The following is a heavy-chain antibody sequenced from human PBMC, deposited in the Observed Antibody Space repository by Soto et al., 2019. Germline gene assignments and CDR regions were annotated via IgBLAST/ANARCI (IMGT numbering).Heavy chain of an antibody. CDR2: INPNSGGT. J-gene: IGHJ3*02. Sequence: ASVKVSCKASGYTFTGYYMHWVRQAPGQGLEWMGWINPNSGGTNYAQKFQGWVTMTRDTSISTAYMELSRLRSDDTAVYYCARDLSTTGTTYGAFDIWGQGTMVTVSS. CDR1: GYTFTGYY. V-gene: IGHV1-2*04. CDR3: ARDLSTTGTTYGAFDI. D-gene: IGHD1-1*01.